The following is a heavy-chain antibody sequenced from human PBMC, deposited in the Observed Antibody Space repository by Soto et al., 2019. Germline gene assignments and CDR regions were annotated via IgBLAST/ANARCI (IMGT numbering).Heavy chain of an antibody. Sequence: GGSLRLSCAASGFTFSNYAMSWVRQAPGKGLEWVTAITGSGGDTFHADSVQGRFSISRDNTKNTLYLQMNSLRAEDTAVYYCANLHDYGPTLVNYWGQGTLVTVSS. D-gene: IGHD4-17*01. CDR3: ANLHDYGPTLVNY. J-gene: IGHJ4*02. CDR1: GFTFSNYA. CDR2: ITGSGGDT. V-gene: IGHV3-23*01.